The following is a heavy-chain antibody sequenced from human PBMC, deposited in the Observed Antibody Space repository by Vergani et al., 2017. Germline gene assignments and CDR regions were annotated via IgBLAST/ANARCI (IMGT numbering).Heavy chain of an antibody. D-gene: IGHD3-9*01. V-gene: IGHV4-59*01. Sequence: QVQLQESGPGLVKPSETLSLTCPVSGGSISHYYWSWIRQPPGKGPEWIGYVNNDGSTNYNPSLGSRVSISLDTSKSQFSLKLTSVTAADTAVYYCARENDIFNGYYSHYFDHWGQGTLVTVSS. CDR3: ARENDIFNGYYSHYFDH. CDR2: VNNDGST. J-gene: IGHJ4*02. CDR1: GGSISHYY.